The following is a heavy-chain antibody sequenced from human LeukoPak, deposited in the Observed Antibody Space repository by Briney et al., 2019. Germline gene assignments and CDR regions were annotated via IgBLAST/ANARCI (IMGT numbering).Heavy chain of an antibody. D-gene: IGHD6-6*01. J-gene: IGHJ3*02. CDR3: AKAKGPVGARDAFDI. V-gene: IGHV3-9*01. Sequence: PGGSLRLSCAASGFTFDDYAMHWVRQAPGKGLEWVSGISWNSGSIGYADSVKGRFTISRDNAKNSLYLQMNSLRAEDTALYYCAKAKGPVGARDAFDIWGQGTMVTVSS. CDR2: ISWNSGSI. CDR1: GFTFDDYA.